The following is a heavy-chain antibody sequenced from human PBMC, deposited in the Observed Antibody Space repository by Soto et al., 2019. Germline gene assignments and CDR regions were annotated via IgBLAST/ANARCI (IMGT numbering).Heavy chain of an antibody. V-gene: IGHV3-9*01. CDR3: AKDIGPGGVGDDAFDI. CDR1: GFTFDDYA. CDR2: ISWNSGSI. Sequence: GGSLRLSCAASGFTFDDYAMHWVRQAPGKGLEWVSGISWNSGSIGYADSVKGRFTISRDNAKNSLYLQMNSLRAEDTALYYCAKDIGPGGVGDDAFDIWGQGTMVTVSS. D-gene: IGHD2-8*02. J-gene: IGHJ3*02.